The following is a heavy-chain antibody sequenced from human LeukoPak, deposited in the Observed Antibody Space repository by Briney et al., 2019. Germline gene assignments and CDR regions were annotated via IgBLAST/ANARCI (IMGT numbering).Heavy chain of an antibody. Sequence: SETLSLTCTVSGGSISSYYWSWIRQPPGKGLEWIGYIYYSGSTNYNPSLKSRVTISADTSKNQFSLKLSSVTAADTAVYYCATEEPEDYYDSSGYYSWGQGTLVTVSS. D-gene: IGHD3-22*01. CDR3: ATEEPEDYYDSSGYYS. J-gene: IGHJ4*02. CDR2: IYYSGST. V-gene: IGHV4-59*01. CDR1: GGSISSYY.